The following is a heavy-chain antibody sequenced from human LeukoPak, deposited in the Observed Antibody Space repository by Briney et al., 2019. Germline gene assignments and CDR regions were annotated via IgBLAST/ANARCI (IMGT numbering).Heavy chain of an antibody. D-gene: IGHD6-13*01. CDR3: ARVNSSSWYDDY. J-gene: IGHJ4*02. Sequence: GGSLRLSCAASGFTFSSYAMHWVRQAPGKGLEYVSAISSNGGSTYYANSVKGRFTISRDNSKNTLYLQMGSLRAEDMAVYYCARVNSSSWYDDYWGQGTLVTVSS. CDR1: GFTFSSYA. V-gene: IGHV3-64*01. CDR2: ISSNGGST.